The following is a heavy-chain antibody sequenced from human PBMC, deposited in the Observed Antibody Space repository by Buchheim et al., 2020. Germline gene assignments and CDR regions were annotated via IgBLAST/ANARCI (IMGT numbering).Heavy chain of an antibody. Sequence: EVQLLESGGGLVQPGGSLRLSCEASGFTFSRCGMRWVRQAPGKGLEWVSTISGGGISPSYADSMKGRLNIFRDSSKNTLYLQMSGLRAEDTAIYYGAKGRGTTGTLFDYWGQGTL. CDR1: GFTFSRCG. CDR3: AKGRGTTGTLFDY. J-gene: IGHJ4*02. V-gene: IGHV3-23*01. CDR2: ISGGGISP. D-gene: IGHD4-17*01.